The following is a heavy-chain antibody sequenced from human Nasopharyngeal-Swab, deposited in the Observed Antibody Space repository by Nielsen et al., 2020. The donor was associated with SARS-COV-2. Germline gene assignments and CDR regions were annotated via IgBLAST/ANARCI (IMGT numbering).Heavy chain of an antibody. V-gene: IGHV2-26*01. CDR2: IFSNDEK. CDR3: ARMAEMATEKFDY. D-gene: IGHD5-24*01. J-gene: IGHJ4*02. Sequence: WIRQPPGKALEWLAHIFSNDEKSYSTSLKSRLTISKDTSKSQVVLTMTNMDPVDTATYYCARMAEMATEKFDYWGRGTLVTVS.